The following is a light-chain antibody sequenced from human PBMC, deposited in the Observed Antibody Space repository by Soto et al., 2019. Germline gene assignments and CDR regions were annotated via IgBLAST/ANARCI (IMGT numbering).Light chain of an antibody. CDR3: AAWDDSLSGRV. CDR2: SNS. V-gene: IGLV1-47*02. Sequence: QSVLTQPPSASGTPGQRVTISCSGSSSNIGSNYVSWYQQLPGTAPKLLIYSNSRRPSGGPDRFSGSKSATSASLAISGLRSEDEADYYCAAWDDSLSGRVFGGGTKLTVL. CDR1: SSNIGSNY. J-gene: IGLJ3*02.